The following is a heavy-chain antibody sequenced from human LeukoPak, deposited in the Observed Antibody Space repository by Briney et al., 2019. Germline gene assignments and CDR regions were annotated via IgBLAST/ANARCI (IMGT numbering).Heavy chain of an antibody. CDR1: GGSISSGSYY. CDR2: IYTSGST. J-gene: IGHJ4*02. CDR3: AREGYDILTGMFDY. D-gene: IGHD3-9*01. Sequence: PSETLSLTCTVSGGSISSGSYYWSWIRQPAGKGLEWIGRIYTSGSTNYNPSLKSRVTISVDTSKNQFSLKLSSVTAADTAVYYCAREGYDILTGMFDYWGQGTLVTVSS. V-gene: IGHV4-61*02.